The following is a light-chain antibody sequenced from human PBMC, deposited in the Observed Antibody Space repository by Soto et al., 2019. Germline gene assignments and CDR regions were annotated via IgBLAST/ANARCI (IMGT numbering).Light chain of an antibody. CDR3: QQRSNWPPYT. J-gene: IGKJ2*01. Sequence: EIVLTQSPATLSLSPGERATLSCRARQSVSSYLAWYQQKPGQAPRLLIYDASNRATGIPARFSGSGSGTDFTLNISGLEPADFAVDYCQQRSNWPPYTFDQGTKLEIK. V-gene: IGKV3-11*01. CDR1: QSVSSY. CDR2: DAS.